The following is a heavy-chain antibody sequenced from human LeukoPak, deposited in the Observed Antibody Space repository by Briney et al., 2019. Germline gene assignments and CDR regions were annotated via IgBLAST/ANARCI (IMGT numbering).Heavy chain of an antibody. D-gene: IGHD4-17*01. CDR1: GGSISSYY. Sequence: SETLSLTCTVSGGSISSYYWSWIRQPPGKGLEWIGHIYYSGSTNYNPSLKSRVTISVDTSKNQFSLKLNSVTAADAAVYYCARGSYGDYIGYFDSWGQGTLVTVSS. CDR3: ARGSYGDYIGYFDS. CDR2: IYYSGST. V-gene: IGHV4-59*01. J-gene: IGHJ4*02.